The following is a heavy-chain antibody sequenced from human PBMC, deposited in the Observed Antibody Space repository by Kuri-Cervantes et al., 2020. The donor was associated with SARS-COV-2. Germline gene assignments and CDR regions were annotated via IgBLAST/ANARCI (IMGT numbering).Heavy chain of an antibody. CDR2: IYYSGSS. J-gene: IGHJ5*02. V-gene: IGHV4-59*01. D-gene: IGHD3-3*01. CDR3: ARVVVVFWSGYLNWFDP. CDR1: GGSISSYY. Sequence: SETLSLTCTVSGGSISSYYWSWIRQPPGKGLEWIGYIYYSGSSNYNPSLKSRVTISVDTSKNQFSLKLSSVTAADTAVYYCARVVVVFWSGYLNWFDPWGQGTLVTVSS.